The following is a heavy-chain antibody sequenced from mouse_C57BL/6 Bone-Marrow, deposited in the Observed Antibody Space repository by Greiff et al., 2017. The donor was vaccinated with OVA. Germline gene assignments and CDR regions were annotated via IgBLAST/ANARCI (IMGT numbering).Heavy chain of an antibody. CDR1: GFNIKDDY. CDR3: TPYYYGSSLYFDY. CDR2: IDPENGDT. Sequence: VQLQQPGAELVMPGASVKLSCTASGFNIKDDYMHWVKQRPEQGLEWIGWIDPENGDTEYASKFQGKATITADTSSNTAYLQLSSLTSEDTAVYYCTPYYYGSSLYFDYWGQGTTLTVSS. J-gene: IGHJ2*01. D-gene: IGHD1-1*01. V-gene: IGHV14-4*01.